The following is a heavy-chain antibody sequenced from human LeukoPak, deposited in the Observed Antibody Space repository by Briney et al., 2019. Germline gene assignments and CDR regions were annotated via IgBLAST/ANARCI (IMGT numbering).Heavy chain of an antibody. D-gene: IGHD3-10*01. CDR1: GGSFSGYY. J-gene: IGHJ4*02. CDR3: ARQAPMVRGVKNDY. CDR2: INHSGST. V-gene: IGHV4-34*01. Sequence: SGTLSPTCAVYGGSFSGYYWGWIPHPPGKGLEWIGEINHSGSTNYNPSLKSRVTISVDTSKNQFSLKLSSVTAADTAVYYCARQAPMVRGVKNDYWGQGTLVTVSS.